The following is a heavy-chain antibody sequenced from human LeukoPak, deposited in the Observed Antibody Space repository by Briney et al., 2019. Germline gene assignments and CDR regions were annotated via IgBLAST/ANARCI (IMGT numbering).Heavy chain of an antibody. CDR3: ARDSEPYSGSSDY. V-gene: IGHV1-69*13. CDR2: IVPIFGTA. CDR1: GGTFSSYA. D-gene: IGHD1-26*01. Sequence: SVKVSCKASGGTFSSYAISWVRQAPGQGLEWMGGIVPIFGTANYAQKFQGRVTITADESTSTAYMELSSLRSEDTAVYYCARDSEPYSGSSDYWGQGTLVTVSS. J-gene: IGHJ4*02.